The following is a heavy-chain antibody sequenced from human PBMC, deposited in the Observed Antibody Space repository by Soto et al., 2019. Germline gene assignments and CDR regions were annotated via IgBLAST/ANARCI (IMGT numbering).Heavy chain of an antibody. D-gene: IGHD2-15*01. CDR1: GFTFSSYW. CDR3: VRTSLVVAAATREDY. J-gene: IGHJ4*02. CDR2: INSDGSST. Sequence: EVQLVESGGGLVQPGGSLRLSCAASGFTFSSYWMHWVRQAPGKGLVWVSRINSDGSSTCYADSVKGRFTISSDNAKNTLYLRMSSLRAEDTAVYYCVRTSLVVAAATREDYWGQGSLVTVYS. V-gene: IGHV3-74*01.